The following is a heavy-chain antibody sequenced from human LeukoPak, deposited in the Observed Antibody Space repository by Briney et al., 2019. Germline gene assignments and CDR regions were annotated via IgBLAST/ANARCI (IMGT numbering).Heavy chain of an antibody. D-gene: IGHD3-10*01. V-gene: IGHV4-4*07. Sequence: PSETPSLTCTVSGGSISSYYWSWIRQPAGKGLEWIGRIYTSGSTNYNASLKSRVSMSVDTSKNQFSLKLSSVTAADTAVYYCARHVSYYGSGSYYKSYWGQGTLVTVSS. CDR3: ARHVSYYGSGSYYKSY. CDR2: IYTSGST. J-gene: IGHJ4*02. CDR1: GGSISSYY.